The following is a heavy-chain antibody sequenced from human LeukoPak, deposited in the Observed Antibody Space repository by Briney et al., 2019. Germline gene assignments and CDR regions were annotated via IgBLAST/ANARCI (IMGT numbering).Heavy chain of an antibody. J-gene: IGHJ4*02. CDR1: GFTFSNYD. D-gene: IGHD3-3*01. Sequence: GGSLRLSCAASGFTFSNYDMHWVRQAPGKGLEWVAIISYDGSNKYFVDSVKGLFTISRDNSKNTLYLQMNSLRAEDTAVYYCAKGPDMSGYYSLDYWGQGTLVTVSS. CDR3: AKGPDMSGYYSLDY. V-gene: IGHV3-30*18. CDR2: ISYDGSNK.